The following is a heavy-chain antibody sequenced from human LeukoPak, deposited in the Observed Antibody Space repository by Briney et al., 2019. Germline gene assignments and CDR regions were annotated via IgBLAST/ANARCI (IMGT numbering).Heavy chain of an antibody. Sequence: SETLSLTCTVSGGSISSSSDYWGWIRQAPGKGLEWIGSIYYHENTYYNSSLKSRVTISVDTSKNQFSLKLSSVTAADTAVYYCARARGGYSYGTAFDYWGQGTLVTVSS. CDR1: GGSISSSSDY. D-gene: IGHD5-18*01. J-gene: IGHJ4*02. CDR2: IYYHENT. V-gene: IGHV4-39*01. CDR3: ARARGGYSYGTAFDY.